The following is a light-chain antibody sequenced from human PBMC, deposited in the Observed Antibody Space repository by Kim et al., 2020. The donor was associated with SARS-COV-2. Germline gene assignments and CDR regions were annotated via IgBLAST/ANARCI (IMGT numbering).Light chain of an antibody. CDR3: QNMGRSLCT. CDR2: GAS. V-gene: IGKV3-20*01. Sequence: EIVLTQSPGTLSLSPGERATLSCRASQSVRSRYLAWYQQKPGQAPRLLIYGASSRATGIPDRFSGSGSGTDFTLTISRLEPEDFAVYYGQNMGRSLCTFGQRAKVDIK. CDR1: QSVRSRY. J-gene: IGKJ1*01.